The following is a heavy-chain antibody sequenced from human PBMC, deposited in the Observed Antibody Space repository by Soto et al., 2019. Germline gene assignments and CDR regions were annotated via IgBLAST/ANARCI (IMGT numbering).Heavy chain of an antibody. CDR2: ISGGAGDT. J-gene: IGHJ4*02. V-gene: IGHV3-23*01. Sequence: LRLSCAASGFAFSDYAMNWVRQAPGKGLEWVSAISGGAGDTYYADSVKGRFTISRDNSKNTLYLQMKSLRAEDTAIYYCAKSSRITLVRGVTDYWGQGTLVTVSS. CDR3: AKSSRITLVRGVTDY. CDR1: GFAFSDYA. D-gene: IGHD3-10*01.